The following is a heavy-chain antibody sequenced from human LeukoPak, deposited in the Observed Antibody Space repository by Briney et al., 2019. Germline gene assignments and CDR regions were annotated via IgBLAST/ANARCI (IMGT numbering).Heavy chain of an antibody. CDR3: ARGFTFEYFQH. Sequence: SETLSLTCAVYGGSFSGYYWSWIRQPPGKGLEWIGEINHSGSTNYNPSLKSRVTISVDTSKNQFSLKLSSVTAADTAVYYCARGFTFEYFQHWGQGTLVTVSS. CDR1: GGSFSGYY. J-gene: IGHJ1*01. V-gene: IGHV4-34*01. CDR2: INHSGST. D-gene: IGHD3-16*01.